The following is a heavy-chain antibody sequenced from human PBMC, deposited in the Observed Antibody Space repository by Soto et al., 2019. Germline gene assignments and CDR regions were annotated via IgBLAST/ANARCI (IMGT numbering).Heavy chain of an antibody. CDR2: ISYDGSNK. V-gene: IGHV3-30-3*01. CDR1: GFTFSSYA. J-gene: IGHJ6*02. CDR3: ARDYDFWSGVRFYGMDV. D-gene: IGHD3-3*01. Sequence: PGGSLRLSCAASGFTFSSYAMHLVRQAPGKGLEWVAVISYDGSNKYYADSVKGRFTISRDNSKNTLYLQMNSLRAEDTAVYYCARDYDFWSGVRFYGMDVWGQGTTVTVSS.